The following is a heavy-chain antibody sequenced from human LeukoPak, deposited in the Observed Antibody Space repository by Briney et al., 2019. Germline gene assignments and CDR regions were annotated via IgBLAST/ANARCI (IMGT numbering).Heavy chain of an antibody. Sequence: SETLSLTCTVSGYSISSGYYWGWIRQPPGKGLEWIGEINHSGSTNYNPSLKSRVTISVDTSKNQFSLKLSSVTAADTAVYYCARVREGYYYYYMDVWGKGTTVTVSS. CDR3: ARVREGYYYYYMDV. J-gene: IGHJ6*03. CDR2: INHSGST. CDR1: GYSISSGYY. V-gene: IGHV4-38-2*02.